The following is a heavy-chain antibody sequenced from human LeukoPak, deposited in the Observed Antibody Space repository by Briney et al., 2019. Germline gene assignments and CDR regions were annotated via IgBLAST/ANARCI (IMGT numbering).Heavy chain of an antibody. CDR1: GGSFSGYY. J-gene: IGHJ6*03. CDR2: INHSGST. CDR3: ARGLGELFVYYYYYYMDV. V-gene: IGHV4-34*01. Sequence: SETLSLTCAVYGGSFSGYYWSWIRQPPGKGLEWIGEINHSGSTNYNPSLKSRVTISVDTSKNQFSLKLSSVTAADTAVYYCARGLGELFVYYYYYYMDVWGKGTTVTISS. D-gene: IGHD3-10*01.